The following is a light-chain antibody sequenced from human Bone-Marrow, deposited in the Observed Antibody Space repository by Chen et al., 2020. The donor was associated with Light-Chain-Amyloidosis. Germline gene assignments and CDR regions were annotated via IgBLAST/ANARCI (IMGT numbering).Light chain of an antibody. CDR2: GAS. V-gene: IGKV3-20*01. CDR1: QSISNNY. Sequence: EIVLTQSPGTLSLSPGERATLSCRASQSISNNYLAWYRQKPGQAPRLIIYGASSRVTGIPDRFSGSGSGTDFTLTISRLEPEDFAVYYWQQYQQYGSSPTTFGQGTKVEIK. J-gene: IGKJ1*01. CDR3: QQYGSSPTT.